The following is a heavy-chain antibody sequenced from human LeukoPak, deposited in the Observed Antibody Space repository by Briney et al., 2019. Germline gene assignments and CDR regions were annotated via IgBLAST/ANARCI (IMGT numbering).Heavy chain of an antibody. CDR1: GFTFSSYE. D-gene: IGHD2-2*01. V-gene: IGHV3-48*03. CDR2: ISSSGSTI. CDR3: ARSQERGFIVVVPAAGGFDY. Sequence: GGSLRLSCAASGFTFSSYEMNWARQAPGKGLEWVSYISSSGSTIYYADSVKGRFTISRDNAKNSLYLQMYSLRAEDTAVYYCARSQERGFIVVVPAAGGFDYWGQGTLVTVSS. J-gene: IGHJ4*02.